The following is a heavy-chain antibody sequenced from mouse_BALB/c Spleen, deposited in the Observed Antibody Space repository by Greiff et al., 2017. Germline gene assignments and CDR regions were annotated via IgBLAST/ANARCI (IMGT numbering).Heavy chain of an antibody. CDR3: AREGYGNLYAMDY. D-gene: IGHD2-10*02. CDR1: GFTFSSYA. V-gene: IGHV5-9-4*01. CDR2: ISSGGSYT. J-gene: IGHJ4*01. Sequence: DVMLVESGGGLVKPGGSLKLSCAASGFTFSSYAMSWVRQSPEKRLEWVAEISSGGSYTYYPDTVTGRFTISRDNAKNTLYLEMSSLRSEDTAMYYCAREGYGNLYAMDYWGQGTSVTVSA.